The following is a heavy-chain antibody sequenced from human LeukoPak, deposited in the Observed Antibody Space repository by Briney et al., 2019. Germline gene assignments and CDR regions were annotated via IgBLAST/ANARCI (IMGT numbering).Heavy chain of an antibody. V-gene: IGHV3-74*01. D-gene: IGHD1-26*01. CDR1: GFTFRDHW. J-gene: IGHJ2*01. CDR3: ARDQGSYSGSYYWYFDL. Sequence: GGSLRLSCEASGFTFRDHWMHWVRQVPGKGLVWVSRINGDESSTAYADSVKGRFTISRDNARNTLYLQMNSLRAEDTAVYYCARDQGSYSGSYYWYFDLWGRGTLVTVSS. CDR2: INGDESST.